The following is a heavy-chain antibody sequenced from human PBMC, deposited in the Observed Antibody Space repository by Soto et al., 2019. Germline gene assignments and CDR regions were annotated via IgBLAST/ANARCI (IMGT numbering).Heavy chain of an antibody. J-gene: IGHJ4*02. Sequence: EVQLVESGGGLVQPGGSLRLSCADSGFTFSDHYMDWVHHAPGKGLEWVGRTRNKANSYNTEYAASVKGRFTISRDDSKNSLYLQMNSLKTEDTAVYYCASSLGYRCSDVCLHYYFDYWGQGTLVTVSS. D-gene: IGHD5-12*01. CDR3: ASSLGYRCSDVCLHYYFDY. V-gene: IGHV3-72*01. CDR2: TRNKANSYNT. CDR1: GFTFSDHY.